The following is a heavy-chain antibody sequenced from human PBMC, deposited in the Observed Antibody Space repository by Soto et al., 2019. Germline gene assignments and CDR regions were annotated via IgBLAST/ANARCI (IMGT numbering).Heavy chain of an antibody. CDR1: RGSFSGFY. CDR3: ARGRGYVYGSNFYGLDV. D-gene: IGHD6-25*01. CDR2: INHSGTT. Sequence: LSLTCGVYRGSFSGFYWSWVRQTPGGGLEWIGEINHSGTTNYNPSFQNRVTISVDKSTNNFSLKMTSVTAADAAVYYCARGRGYVYGSNFYGLDVWGQGTTVTVSS. J-gene: IGHJ6*02. V-gene: IGHV4-34*01.